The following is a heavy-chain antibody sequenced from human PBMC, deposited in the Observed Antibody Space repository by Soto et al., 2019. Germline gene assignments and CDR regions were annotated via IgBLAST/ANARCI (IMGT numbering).Heavy chain of an antibody. CDR2: HSYDGKSS. CDR1: GFPSGNIG. J-gene: IGHJ6*02. Sequence: QVQLVESGGGVVQPGRSLRLSCAASGFPSGNIGLHWSALAPGKGLGWVAVHSYDGKSSYYADSVKGRFTISRDNSKTTLYLQMNSLRAEDTALYYCARERGPDGYSYYYAMDVWGQGTTVTVSS. D-gene: IGHD6-25*01. CDR3: ARERGPDGYSYYYAMDV. V-gene: IGHV3-30*03.